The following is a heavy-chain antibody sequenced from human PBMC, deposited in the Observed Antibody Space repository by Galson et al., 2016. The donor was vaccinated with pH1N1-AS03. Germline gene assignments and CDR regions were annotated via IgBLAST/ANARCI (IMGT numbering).Heavy chain of an antibody. CDR2: INSDGSRT. CDR1: GFIFSSYW. J-gene: IGHJ4*02. CDR3: AREPYHPHYFDY. Sequence: SLRLSCAASGFIFSSYWMHWVRQVPGKGLVWVARINSDGSRTRYADSVKGRFTISRDNAKNTLYLQMDSLRAEDTAVYYCAREPYHPHYFDYWGQGTLVT. V-gene: IGHV3-74*01.